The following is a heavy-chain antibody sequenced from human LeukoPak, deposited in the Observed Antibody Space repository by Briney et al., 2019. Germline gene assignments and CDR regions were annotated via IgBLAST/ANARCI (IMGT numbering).Heavy chain of an antibody. J-gene: IGHJ4*02. CDR1: GGSISSYY. CDR3: ARVTVAAGIPDY. D-gene: IGHD6-13*01. V-gene: IGHV4-59*01. Sequence: ASETLSLTCTVSGGSISSYYWSWIRQPPVKGLEWIGYIYYSGSTNYNPALKSRVTISVDTSKNRISLKLSSVIAADTAVYYCARVTVAAGIPDYWGQGTLVTVSS. CDR2: IYYSGST.